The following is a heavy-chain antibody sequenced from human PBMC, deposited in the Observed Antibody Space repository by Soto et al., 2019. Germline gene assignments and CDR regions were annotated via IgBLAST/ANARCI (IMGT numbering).Heavy chain of an antibody. J-gene: IGHJ4*02. CDR3: ANRKKWLVRTY. Sequence: EVQLLESGGGLVQPGGSLRLSCEASGFTFSSYPMSWVRQAPGQGLEWVSSISDSGGSTYYADFVKGRFTISRDTSKNTLYMQMTRLRAEDTAVYYCANRKKWLVRTYWGQGTLVTVSS. CDR1: GFTFSSYP. V-gene: IGHV3-23*01. CDR2: ISDSGGST. D-gene: IGHD6-19*01.